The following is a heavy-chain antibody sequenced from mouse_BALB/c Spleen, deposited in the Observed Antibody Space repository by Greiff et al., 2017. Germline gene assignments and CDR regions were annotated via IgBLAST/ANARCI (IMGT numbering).Heavy chain of an antibody. CDR1: GFTFSDYY. CDR2: ISDGGSYT. J-gene: IGHJ3*01. V-gene: IGHV5-4*02. CDR3: AREKGTTASGWFAY. D-gene: IGHD1-2*01. Sequence: EVQLVESGGGLVKPGGSLKLSCAASGFTFSDYYMYWVRQTPEKRLEWVATISDGGSYTYYPDSVKGRFTISRDNAKNNLYLQMSSLKSEDTAMYYCAREKGTTASGWFAYWGQGTLVTVSA.